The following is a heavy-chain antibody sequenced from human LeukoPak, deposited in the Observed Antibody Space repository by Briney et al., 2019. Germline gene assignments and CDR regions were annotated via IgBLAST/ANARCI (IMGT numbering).Heavy chain of an antibody. V-gene: IGHV3-48*01. CDR1: GFTFSSYS. CDR2: ISSSSSNI. CDR3: ARDRGGIGYYMDV. J-gene: IGHJ6*03. D-gene: IGHD3-16*02. Sequence: GGSLRLSCVASGFTFSSYSMYWVRQAPGKGLEWVSYISSSSSNIYYADSVKGRFTISRDNAKNSFYLQMNSLRADDTALYYCARDRGGIGYYMDVWGKGTTVTVSS.